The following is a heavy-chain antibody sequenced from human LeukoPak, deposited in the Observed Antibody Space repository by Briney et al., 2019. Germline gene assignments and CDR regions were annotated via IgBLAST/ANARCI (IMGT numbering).Heavy chain of an antibody. CDR1: GGSIGTYY. CDR2: IYYNAYT. D-gene: IGHD3-22*01. V-gene: IGHV4-59*01. CDR3: ARARNYYDSSDYYYEGDAFDI. Sequence: SETLSLTCTVSGGSIGTYYWSWIRQPPGKGLEWIGYIYYNAYTDYNPSLKSRVTISLHTSKNQFSLKLSSVNAADTAVYYCARARNYYDSSDYYYEGDAFDIWGQGTMVTVSS. J-gene: IGHJ3*02.